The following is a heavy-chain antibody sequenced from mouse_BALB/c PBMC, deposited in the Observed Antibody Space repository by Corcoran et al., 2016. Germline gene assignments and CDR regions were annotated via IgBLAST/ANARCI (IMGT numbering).Heavy chain of an antibody. Sequence: QIQLVQSGPELKKPGETVKISCKASGYTFTNYGMNWVKQAPGKGLKWMGWINTYTGEPTYADDFKGRFAFSLETSASTAYLQINNLKNEDTATYFCARRGTATPMDYWGQGTSVTVSS. V-gene: IGHV9-3-1*01. CDR3: ARRGTATPMDY. J-gene: IGHJ4*01. CDR1: GYTFTNYG. D-gene: IGHD1-2*01. CDR2: INTYTGEP.